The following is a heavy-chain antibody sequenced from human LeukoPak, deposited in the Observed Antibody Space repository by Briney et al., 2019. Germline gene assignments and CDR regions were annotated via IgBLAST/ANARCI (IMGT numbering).Heavy chain of an antibody. V-gene: IGHV4-39*01. D-gene: IGHD3-3*01. CDR1: GDSIGRTNFY. Sequence: SETLSLTCTVSGDSIGRTNFYWGWIRQPPGKGLEWIGSIYYSGTTNYNPSLKSRVTISVDTSKKQFSLKLRSVTAADTAVYYCARLPRYDFWSWGQGTLVTVST. J-gene: IGHJ4*02. CDR2: IYYSGTT. CDR3: ARLPRYDFWS.